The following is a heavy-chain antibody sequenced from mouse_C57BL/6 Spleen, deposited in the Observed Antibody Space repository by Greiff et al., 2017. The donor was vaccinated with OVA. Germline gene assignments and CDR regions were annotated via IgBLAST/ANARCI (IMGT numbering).Heavy chain of an antibody. Sequence: QVQLQQPGTELVKPGASVKLSCKASGYTFTSYWMHWVKQRPGQGLEWIGNINPSNGGTNYNEKFKSKATLTVDKSSSTAYMQLSSLTSEDSAVYYGARLGGYDYGAWFAYWGQGTLVTVSA. CDR1: GYTFTSYW. CDR3: ARLGGYDYGAWFAY. J-gene: IGHJ3*01. CDR2: INPSNGGT. V-gene: IGHV1-53*01. D-gene: IGHD2-4*01.